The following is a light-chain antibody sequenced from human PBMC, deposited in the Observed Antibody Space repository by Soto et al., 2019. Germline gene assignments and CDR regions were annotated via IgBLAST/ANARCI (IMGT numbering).Light chain of an antibody. Sequence: QSALTQPRSVSGSPGQSVTISCTGTSSDVGGYNYVSWSQHHPGKAPKLMIYEVSHRPSGVSNRFSGSKSGNTASLTISGLQAEDEADYYCSSYTTTNTYVFGTGTKVTVL. CDR1: SSDVGGYNY. CDR3: SSYTTTNTYV. V-gene: IGLV2-14*01. CDR2: EVS. J-gene: IGLJ1*01.